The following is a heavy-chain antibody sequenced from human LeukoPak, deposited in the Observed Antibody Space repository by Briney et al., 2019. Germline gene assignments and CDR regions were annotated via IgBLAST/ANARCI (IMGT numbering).Heavy chain of an antibody. CDR1: GFTFSSYG. CDR3: AKDLMTFDY. J-gene: IGHJ4*02. V-gene: IGHV3-33*06. CDR2: IWYGGSNK. Sequence: PGGSLRLSCAASGFTFSSYGMHWVRQAPGKGLEWVAVIWYGGSNKYYADSVKGRFTISRDNSKNTLYLQMNSLRAEDTAVYYCAKDLMTFDYWGQGTLVTVSS.